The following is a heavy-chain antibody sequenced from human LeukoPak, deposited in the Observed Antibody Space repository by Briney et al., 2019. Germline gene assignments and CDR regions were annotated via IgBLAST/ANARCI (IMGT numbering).Heavy chain of an antibody. Sequence: GGSLRLSCAASGFTFSSYGMHWVRQAPGKGLEWVAVIWYDGSNKYYADSVKGRFTISRDNSKNTLYLQMNSLRAEDTAVYYCARDFGVVQVYYYYGMDVWGQGTTVTVSS. V-gene: IGHV3-33*01. J-gene: IGHJ6*02. CDR3: ARDFGVVQVYYYYGMDV. CDR1: GFTFSSYG. CDR2: IWYDGSNK. D-gene: IGHD3-3*01.